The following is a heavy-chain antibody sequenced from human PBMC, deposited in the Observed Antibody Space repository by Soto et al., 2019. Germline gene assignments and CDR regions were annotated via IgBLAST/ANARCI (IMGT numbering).Heavy chain of an antibody. J-gene: IGHJ4*02. D-gene: IGHD3-22*01. CDR3: VRDQYYYDSSGYYPGPY. Sequence: ASVKVSCKASGYTFTSYYMHWVRQAPGQGLEWMGIINPSGGSTSYAQKFQGRVTMTRDTSTSTVYMELSSLRSEDTAVYYCVRDQYYYDSSGYYPGPYWGQGTLVTVSS. CDR2: INPSGGST. V-gene: IGHV1-46*01. CDR1: GYTFTSYY.